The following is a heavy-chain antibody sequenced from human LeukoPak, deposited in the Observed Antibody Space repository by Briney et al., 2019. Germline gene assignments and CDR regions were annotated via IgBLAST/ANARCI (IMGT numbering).Heavy chain of an antibody. Sequence: GGSLRLSCAASGFTFSSYWMSWVRQAPGKGLEWVANIKQDGSEKYYVDSVKGRFTISRDNAKNSLYVQMNSLRAEDTAVYYCARDHSNDWYCSSTSCLSPNWFDPWGQGTLVTVSS. CDR3: ARDHSNDWYCSSTSCLSPNWFDP. V-gene: IGHV3-7*01. CDR2: IKQDGSEK. CDR1: GFTFSSYW. J-gene: IGHJ5*02. D-gene: IGHD2-2*01.